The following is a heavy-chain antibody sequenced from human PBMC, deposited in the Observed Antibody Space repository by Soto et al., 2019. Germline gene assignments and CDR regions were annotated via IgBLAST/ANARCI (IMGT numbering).Heavy chain of an antibody. CDR3: ARDKVGTCCFAMDV. CDR1: GFIFGAYG. Sequence: QVQLVESGGGVVQPGKSLRLSCAASGFIFGAYGMHWVRQAPGKGLEWVAVIWYDESNPYYADSVKGRVTISRDNSKNTLYLQMNSLTAADTGVYYCARDKVGTCCFAMDVWGQGTTVTVSS. J-gene: IGHJ6*02. D-gene: IGHD1-26*01. CDR2: IWYDESNP. V-gene: IGHV3-33*01.